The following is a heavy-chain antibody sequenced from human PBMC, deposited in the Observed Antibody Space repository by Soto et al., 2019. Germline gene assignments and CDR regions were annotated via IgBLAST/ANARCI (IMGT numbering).Heavy chain of an antibody. Sequence: GESLKISCKGSGYSFTSYWIGWVRQMPGKGLEWMGIIYPGDSDTRYSPSFQGQVTISADKSIRTAYLQWSSLKASDTAMYYCARRRYSGSYYYYYGMDVWGQGTTVTVSS. CDR3: ARRRYSGSYYYYYGMDV. D-gene: IGHD1-26*01. J-gene: IGHJ6*02. CDR1: GYSFTSYW. V-gene: IGHV5-51*01. CDR2: IYPGDSDT.